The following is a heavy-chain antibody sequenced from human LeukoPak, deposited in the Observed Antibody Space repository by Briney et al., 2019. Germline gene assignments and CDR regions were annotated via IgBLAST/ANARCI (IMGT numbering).Heavy chain of an antibody. V-gene: IGHV4-34*01. J-gene: IGHJ4*02. CDR2: INHSGST. CDR3: ARDLLSIAARRTRGYYFDY. Sequence: SETLSLTCAVYGGSFSGYYWSWIRQPPGKGLEWIGEINHSGSTNYNPSLKSRVTISVDTSKNQFSLKLSSVTAADTAVYYCARDLLSIAARRTRGYYFDYWGQGTLVTVSS. CDR1: GGSFSGYY. D-gene: IGHD6-6*01.